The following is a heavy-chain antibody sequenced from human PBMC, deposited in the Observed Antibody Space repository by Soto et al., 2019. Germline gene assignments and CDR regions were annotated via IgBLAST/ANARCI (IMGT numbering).Heavy chain of an antibody. Sequence: SETLSLTCTVSGGSIIRYYWSWIRQPPGKGLEWIGYIYYSGSTNYNPSLKSRVTISVDTSKNQFSLKLSSVTAADTAVYYCARATNWFDPWGQGTLVTVSS. CDR3: ARATNWFDP. J-gene: IGHJ5*02. CDR1: GGSIIRYY. CDR2: IYYSGST. V-gene: IGHV4-59*01.